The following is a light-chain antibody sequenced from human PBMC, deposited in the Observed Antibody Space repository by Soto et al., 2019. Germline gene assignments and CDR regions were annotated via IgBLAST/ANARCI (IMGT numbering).Light chain of an antibody. Sequence: DIQMTQYPSCLSGSVGDRVTITCRASQIILTYLKWYQQKVGKAPKLLIYAASSLQSGVPSRFSGSRSGPDFTLKISSIQVEDIATYNCLPSYSGYQTFGKGTKVDIK. CDR2: AAS. J-gene: IGKJ1*01. CDR1: QIILTY. V-gene: IGKV1-39*01. CDR3: LPSYSGYQT.